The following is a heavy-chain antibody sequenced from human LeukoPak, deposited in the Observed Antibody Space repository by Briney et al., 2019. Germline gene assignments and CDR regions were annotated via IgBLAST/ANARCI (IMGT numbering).Heavy chain of an antibody. J-gene: IGHJ6*03. V-gene: IGHV4-61*02. D-gene: IGHD5-12*01. CDR3: ARGLRGYDFYYYYYMDV. CDR2: IYTSGST. CDR1: GGSISSGSYY. Sequence: SETLSLICTVSGGSISSGSYYWSWIRQPAGKGLEWIGRIYTSGSTNYNPSLKSRVTISVDTSKNQFSLKLSSVTAADTAVYYCARGLRGYDFYYYYYMDVWGKGTTVTISS.